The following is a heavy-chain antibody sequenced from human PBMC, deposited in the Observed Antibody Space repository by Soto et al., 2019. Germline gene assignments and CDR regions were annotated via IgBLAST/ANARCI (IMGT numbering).Heavy chain of an antibody. J-gene: IGHJ4*02. Sequence: SETLSLTCTVSGASMNDYYGRWIRQPPGKGLEWIGYMHYTGDSNYNASLKSHVTISIDRSKNQISLNLRSLTAADTAVYYCARSGHSFAGAVWGQGTRVTVSS. CDR2: MHYTGDS. CDR1: GASMNDYY. V-gene: IGHV4-59*01. CDR3: ARSGHSFAGAV. D-gene: IGHD3-16*01.